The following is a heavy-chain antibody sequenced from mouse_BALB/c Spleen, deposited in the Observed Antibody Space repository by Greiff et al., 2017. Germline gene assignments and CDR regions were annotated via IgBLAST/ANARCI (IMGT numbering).Heavy chain of an antibody. CDR2: INSNGGST. J-gene: IGHJ3*01. CDR3: ARDYGGAWFAY. CDR1: GFTFSSYG. Sequence: EVQGVESGGGLVQPGGSLKLSCAASGFTFSSYGMSWVRQTPDKRLELVATINSNGGSTYYPDSVKGRFTISRDNAKNTLYLQMSSLKSEDTAMYYCARDYGGAWFAYWGQGTLVTVSA. D-gene: IGHD1-1*01. V-gene: IGHV5-6-3*01.